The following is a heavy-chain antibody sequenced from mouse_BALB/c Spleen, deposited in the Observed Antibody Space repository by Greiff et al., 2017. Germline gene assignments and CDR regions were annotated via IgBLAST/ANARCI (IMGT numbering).Heavy chain of an antibody. CDR2: ISNLAYSI. CDR1: GFTFSDYG. Sequence: EVQRVESGGGLVQPGGSRKLSCAASGFTFSDYGMAWVRQAPGKGPEWVAFISNLAYSIYYADTVTGRFTISRANAKNTLYLEMSSLRSEDTAMYYCARALSYYFDYWGQGTTLTVSS. J-gene: IGHJ2*01. V-gene: IGHV5-15*02. CDR3: ARALSYYFDY.